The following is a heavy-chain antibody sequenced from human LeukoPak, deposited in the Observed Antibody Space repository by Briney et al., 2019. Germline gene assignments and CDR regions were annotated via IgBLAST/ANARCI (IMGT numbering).Heavy chain of an antibody. CDR2: IKSKTDGGTT. J-gene: IGHJ4*02. CDR3: TTDDYYDSSGYTGYFDY. V-gene: IGHV3-15*01. Sequence: GGSLRLSCAASGFTFSNAWMSWVRQAPGKGLEWVGRIKSKTDGGTTDYAAPVKGRFTISRDDSKNTLYLQMNSLKTEDTAVYYCTTDDYYDSSGYTGYFDYWGQGTLVTVSS. CDR1: GFTFSNAW. D-gene: IGHD3-22*01.